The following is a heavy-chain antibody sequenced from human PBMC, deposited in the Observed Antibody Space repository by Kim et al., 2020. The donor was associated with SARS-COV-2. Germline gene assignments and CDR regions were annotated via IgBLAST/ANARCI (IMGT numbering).Heavy chain of an antibody. CDR2: IYYSGST. D-gene: IGHD3-3*01. V-gene: IGHV4-59*08. CDR3: ARSSAYDFWSGWGVSGYGMDV. J-gene: IGHJ6*02. CDR1: GGSISSYY. Sequence: SETLSLTCTVSGGSISSYYWSWIRQPPGKGLEWIGYIYYSGSTNYNPSLKSRVTISVDTSKNQFSLKLSSVTAADTAVYYCARSSAYDFWSGWGVSGYGMDVWGQGTTVTVSS.